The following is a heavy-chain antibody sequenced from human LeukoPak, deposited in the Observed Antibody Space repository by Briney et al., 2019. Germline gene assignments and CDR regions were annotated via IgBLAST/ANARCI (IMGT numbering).Heavy chain of an antibody. CDR1: GGTFSSHA. D-gene: IGHD1-14*01. J-gene: IGHJ4*02. CDR3: ARGRGSRTGSNAEYLDY. Sequence: SVPVPHKASGGTFSSHAKNWVRQAPGQGLEWMGRIIPILGLRNYAQKFQGRVTISSDKSTSTAYMVVTSLRSEDTAVYYCARGRGSRTGSNAEYLDYWGQGTLVTVSS. CDR2: IIPILGLR. V-gene: IGHV1-69*04.